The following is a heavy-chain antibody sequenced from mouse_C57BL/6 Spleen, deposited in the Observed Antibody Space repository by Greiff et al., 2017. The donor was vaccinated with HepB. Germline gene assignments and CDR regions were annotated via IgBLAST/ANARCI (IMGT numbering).Heavy chain of an antibody. D-gene: IGHD3-2*02. Sequence: QVQLQQSGAELVKPGASVKISCKASGYAFSSYWMNWVKQRPGKGLEWIGQIYPGDGDTNYNGKFQGKATLTADKSSSTAYMQRSSLTSEDSAVYFCARRAGYLSLYFDYWGQGTTLTVSS. CDR2: IYPGDGDT. CDR3: ARRAGYLSLYFDY. V-gene: IGHV1-80*01. J-gene: IGHJ2*01. CDR1: GYAFSSYW.